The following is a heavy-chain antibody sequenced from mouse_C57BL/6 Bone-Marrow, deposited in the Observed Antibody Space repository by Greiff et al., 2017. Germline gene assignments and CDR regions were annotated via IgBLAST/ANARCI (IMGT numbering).Heavy chain of an antibody. V-gene: IGHV5-4*03. CDR3: ASSYYINYVAMDY. J-gene: IGHJ4*01. D-gene: IGHD2-5*01. CDR2: ISDGGSYT. CDR1: GFTFSSYA. Sequence: EVKLMESGGGLVKPGGSLKLSCAASGFTFSSYAMSWVRQTPEKRLEWVATISDGGSYTYYPDNVKGRFTISRDNAKNNLYLQMSHLKSEDTAMYYCASSYYINYVAMDYWGQGTSVTVSS.